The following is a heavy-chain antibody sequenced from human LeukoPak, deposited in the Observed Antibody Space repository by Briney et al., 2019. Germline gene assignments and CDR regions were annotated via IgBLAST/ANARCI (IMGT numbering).Heavy chain of an antibody. Sequence: GESLKISCKGSGYSFTSYWIGWVRQMPGKGLEWMGIIYPVDSDTRYSPSFQGPVTISADKSISTAYLQWSSLKASDTAMYYCARSYCGGDCSLYYFDYWGQGTLVTVSS. V-gene: IGHV5-51*01. CDR3: ARSYCGGDCSLYYFDY. J-gene: IGHJ4*02. CDR2: IYPVDSDT. CDR1: GYSFTSYW. D-gene: IGHD2-21*02.